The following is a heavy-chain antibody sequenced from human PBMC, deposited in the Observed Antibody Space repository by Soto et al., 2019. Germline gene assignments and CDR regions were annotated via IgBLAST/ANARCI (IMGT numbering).Heavy chain of an antibody. J-gene: IGHJ5*02. D-gene: IGHD6-13*01. V-gene: IGHV4-30-4*01. CDR3: ARDRGSSWMYKWFDP. CDR1: GDSINSADYY. Sequence: QVQLQESGPGLMKPSQTLSLTCTVSGDSINSADYYWSWIRQPPGKGLEWICHIYYSGSTYYTPSLKSRVTISIDTSKNQFSLKMTSVTVADTAVYYCARDRGSSWMYKWFDPWGQGTQVTVSS. CDR2: IYYSGST.